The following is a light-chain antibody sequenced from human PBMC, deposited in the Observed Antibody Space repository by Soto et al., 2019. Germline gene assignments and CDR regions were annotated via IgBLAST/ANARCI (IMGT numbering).Light chain of an antibody. V-gene: IGLV1-51*01. CDR2: DND. J-gene: IGLJ2*01. CDR3: GTWDSSLSVGL. CDR1: SSNIGHNY. Sequence: QTVVTQPPSVSAAPGQKVTISCSGSSSNIGHNYVCWYQHLPGTAPKLLIFDNDKRPSGIPDRFSGPKSGTSATLGITGLQAGDEADYYCGTWDSSLSVGLFGGGTKVTVL.